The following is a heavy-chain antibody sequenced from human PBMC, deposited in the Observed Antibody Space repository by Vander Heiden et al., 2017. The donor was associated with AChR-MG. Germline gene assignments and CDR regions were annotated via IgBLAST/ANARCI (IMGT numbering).Heavy chain of an antibody. CDR2: ISYDGRNK. Sequence: QVELVESGGGVVQPGRSLRLSCEASGFTFSRYAMHWVRQAPGKGLEWVAVISYDGRNKYYADSVKGRFTISRDNSKNTLYLQMNSLRAEDTAVYYCARGPSPGIYYYYGMDVWGQGTTVTVSS. V-gene: IGHV3-30*04. CDR3: ARGPSPGIYYYYGMDV. CDR1: GFTFSRYA. J-gene: IGHJ6*02. D-gene: IGHD3-16*01.